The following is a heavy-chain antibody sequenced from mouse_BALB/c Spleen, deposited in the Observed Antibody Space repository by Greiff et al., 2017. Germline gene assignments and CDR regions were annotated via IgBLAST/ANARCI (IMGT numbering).Heavy chain of an antibody. CDR1: GFSLTSYG. CDR3: ARNRDYGSSYGMDY. D-gene: IGHD1-1*01. V-gene: IGHV2-4-1*01. J-gene: IGHJ4*01. CDR2: IWSGGST. Sequence: VKLQESGPGLVQPSQSLSITCTVSGFSLTSYGVHWVRQSPGKGLEWLGVIWSGGSTDYNAAFISRLSISKDNSKSQVFFKMNSLQADDTAIYYCARNRDYGSSYGMDYWGQGTSVTVSS.